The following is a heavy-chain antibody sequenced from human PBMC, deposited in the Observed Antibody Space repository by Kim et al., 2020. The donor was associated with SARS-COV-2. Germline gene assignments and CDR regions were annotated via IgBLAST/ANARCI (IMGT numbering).Heavy chain of an antibody. CDR1: GFTFNSYA. J-gene: IGHJ4*02. CDR3: AKDRRDYTGGKTGYFDY. CDR2: ISGSGGST. Sequence: GGSLRLSCAASGFTFNSYAVSWVRQAPGKGLEWVSAISGSGGSTYYADSVKGRFTISRDNSKNTLYLQMNSLRAEDTAVYYCAKDRRDYTGGKTGYFDYWGQGTLVTVSS. V-gene: IGHV3-23*01. D-gene: IGHD4-17*01.